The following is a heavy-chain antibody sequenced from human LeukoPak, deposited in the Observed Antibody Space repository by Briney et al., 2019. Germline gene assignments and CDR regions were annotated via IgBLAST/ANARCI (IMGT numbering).Heavy chain of an antibody. CDR3: AKDHEYCSGGSCYPPGPMDY. J-gene: IGHJ4*02. CDR2: ISGSGGST. Sequence: GGSLSFNGAAYGFAFSNYSMNWLPQAPGKGLKWISAISGSGGSTYYAVCVKGRFTISRDKSKNTLYLQMNSLRAEDTAVYYCAKDHEYCSGGSCYPPGPMDYWGQGTLVTVSS. D-gene: IGHD2-15*01. V-gene: IGHV3-23*01. CDR1: GFAFSNYS.